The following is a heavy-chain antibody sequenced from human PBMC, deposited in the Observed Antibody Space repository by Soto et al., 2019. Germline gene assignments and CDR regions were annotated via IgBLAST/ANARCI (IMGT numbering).Heavy chain of an antibody. J-gene: IGHJ2*01. CDR3: ARGSTVTVYWYFDL. V-gene: IGHV3-64*01. CDR2: IGTNGGNT. CDR1: GFTFSSYS. Sequence: EVQLVESGGGLVQPGGSLRLSCAVSGFTFSSYSMHWVRQAPGKGLEYVSGIGTNGGNTYYASSVKGRFTISRDNSKNTLYLQMGSLRAEDMAVYYCARGSTVTVYWYFDLWGRGTLVTVSS. D-gene: IGHD4-17*01.